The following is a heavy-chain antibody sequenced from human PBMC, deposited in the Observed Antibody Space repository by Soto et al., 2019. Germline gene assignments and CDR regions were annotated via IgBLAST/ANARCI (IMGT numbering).Heavy chain of an antibody. V-gene: IGHV3-30*18. CDR2: ISYDGSNK. CDR1: GFTFSSYG. Sequence: QVQLVESGGGGVQPGRSLRLSCAASGFTFSSYGMHWVRQAPGKGLEWVAVISYDGSNKYYADSVKGRFTISRDNSKNTLYLQMNSLRAEDTAVYYCAKLLPSPSIAARPPGNLSNRSEIRHWYFDLWGRGTLVTVSS. D-gene: IGHD6-6*01. J-gene: IGHJ2*01. CDR3: AKLLPSPSIAARPPGNLSNRSEIRHWYFDL.